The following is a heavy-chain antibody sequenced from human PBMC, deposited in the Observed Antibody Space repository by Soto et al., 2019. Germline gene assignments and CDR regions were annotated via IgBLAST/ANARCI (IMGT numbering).Heavy chain of an antibody. Sequence: QVQLVQSGAEVKKPGASVKVSCKASGYTFTSYAMHWVRQAPGQRLEWMGWINAGNGNTKYSQKFQGRVTITRDTSARTAYMELSSLRSEDTAVYYCARDLWLVWYYWGQGTLVTVSS. CDR3: ARDLWLVWYY. D-gene: IGHD6-19*01. CDR2: INAGNGNT. V-gene: IGHV1-3*01. J-gene: IGHJ4*02. CDR1: GYTFTSYA.